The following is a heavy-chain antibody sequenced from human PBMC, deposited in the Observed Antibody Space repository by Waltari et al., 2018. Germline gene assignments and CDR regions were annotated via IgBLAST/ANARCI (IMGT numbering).Heavy chain of an antibody. CDR3: AREQRGYSYDDAFDI. D-gene: IGHD5-18*01. CDR1: GGSISSYY. Sequence: QVQLQESGPGLVKPSETLSLTCTVSGGSISSYYWSWIRQPPGKGLEWIGYIYYSGSTNSTPSLKSRVTISVDTSKNQFSLKLSSVTAADTAVYYCAREQRGYSYDDAFDIWGQGTMVTVSS. CDR2: IYYSGST. V-gene: IGHV4-59*01. J-gene: IGHJ3*02.